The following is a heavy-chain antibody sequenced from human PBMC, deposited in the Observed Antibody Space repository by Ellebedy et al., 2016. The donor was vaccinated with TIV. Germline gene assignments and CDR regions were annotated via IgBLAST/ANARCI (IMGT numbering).Heavy chain of an antibody. V-gene: IGHV4-34*01. J-gene: IGHJ5*02. D-gene: IGHD3-3*01. Sequence: SETLSLTXAVYGGSFSGYYWSWIRQPPGKGLEWIGSIYYSGSTYYNPSLKSRVTISVDTSKNQFSLKLSSVTAADTAVYYCARQKPYYDFSRAEGWFDPWGQGTLVTVSS. CDR1: GGSFSGYY. CDR3: ARQKPYYDFSRAEGWFDP. CDR2: IYYSGST.